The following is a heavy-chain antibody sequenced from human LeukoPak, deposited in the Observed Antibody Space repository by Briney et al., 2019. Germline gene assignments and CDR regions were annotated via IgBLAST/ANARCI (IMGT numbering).Heavy chain of an antibody. J-gene: IGHJ4*02. CDR3: ARDPIAVAAFDY. D-gene: IGHD6-19*01. Sequence: GGSLRLSCAASGFSFSSYSMIWVRQAPGKGLEWVSSISSSSSYIYYADSVKGRFTISRDNAKNSLYQQMNSLRAEDTAVYYCARDPIAVAAFDYWGQGTLVTVSS. V-gene: IGHV3-21*01. CDR1: GFSFSSYS. CDR2: ISSSSSYI.